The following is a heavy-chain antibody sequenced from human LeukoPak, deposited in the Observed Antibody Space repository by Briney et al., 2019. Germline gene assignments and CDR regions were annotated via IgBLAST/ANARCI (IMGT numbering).Heavy chain of an antibody. CDR3: ARDQGYSYATH. CDR2: INAGNGNT. Sequence: GASVKASCKASGYTFTSYAMHWVRQAPGQRLEWMGWINAGNGNTKYSQKFQGRVTITRDTSASTAYMELSSLRSEDTAVYYCARDQGYSYATHWGQGTLVTVSS. V-gene: IGHV1-3*01. J-gene: IGHJ4*02. CDR1: GYTFTSYA. D-gene: IGHD5-18*01.